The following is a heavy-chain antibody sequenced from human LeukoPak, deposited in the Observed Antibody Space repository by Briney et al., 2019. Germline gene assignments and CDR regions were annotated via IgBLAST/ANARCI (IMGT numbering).Heavy chain of an antibody. CDR3: ARDIELWAPTHY. Sequence: ASVKVSCKASGYTFTGYYMHCVREAPGQGLEWMGWINPNSGGTNYAQKFQGRVTMTRDTSISTAYMELSRLRSDDTAVYYCARDIELWAPTHYWGQGTLVTVSS. CDR2: INPNSGGT. D-gene: IGHD5-18*01. V-gene: IGHV1-2*02. J-gene: IGHJ4*02. CDR1: GYTFTGYY.